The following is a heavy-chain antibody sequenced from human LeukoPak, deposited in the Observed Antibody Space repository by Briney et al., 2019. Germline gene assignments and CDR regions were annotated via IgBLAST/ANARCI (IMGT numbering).Heavy chain of an antibody. J-gene: IGHJ6*02. CDR2: ISEAEAPTWV. CDR1: GFTFSNAW. CDR3: VRVAEAGFSMDV. D-gene: IGHD6-13*01. Sequence: GGSLRLSCAASGFTFSNAWMSWVRQAPGKGLEWVSSISEAEAPTWVTQADSVRGRFTASRDNTKSALYLQMDNLGVADTAVYYCVRVAEAGFSMDVWGQGTTVIVSS. V-gene: IGHV3-21*01.